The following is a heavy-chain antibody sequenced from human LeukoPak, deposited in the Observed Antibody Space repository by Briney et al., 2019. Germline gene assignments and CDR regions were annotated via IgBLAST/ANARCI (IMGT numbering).Heavy chain of an antibody. V-gene: IGHV1-8*02. J-gene: IGHJ4*02. CDR2: MNPYSGNT. D-gene: IGHD3-10*01. CDR3: ARRRMDRGVISPFDY. Sequence: ASVKVSCKASGGTFSSYAISWVRQAPGQGLEWMGWMNPYSGNTGYAQNFQGRVTMTRNTSINTAYLEVNSLRSEDTAVYYCARRRMDRGVISPFDYWGQGTLVTVAS. CDR1: GGTFSSYA.